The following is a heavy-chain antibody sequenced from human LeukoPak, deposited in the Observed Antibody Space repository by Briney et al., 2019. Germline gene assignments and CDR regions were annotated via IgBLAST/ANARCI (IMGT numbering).Heavy chain of an antibody. D-gene: IGHD1-20*01. CDR1: GGSFSDYY. Sequence: PSETLSLTCAVYGGSFSDYYWNWIRQPPGKSLECIGEIKHSGITNCIASLKSRVTISVDTSKNQFSLKLSSVTAADTAVYCCARGDAKTTIIGGWFDPWGQGTLVTVSS. CDR3: ARGDAKTTIIGGWFDP. CDR2: IKHSGIT. V-gene: IGHV4-34*01. J-gene: IGHJ5*02.